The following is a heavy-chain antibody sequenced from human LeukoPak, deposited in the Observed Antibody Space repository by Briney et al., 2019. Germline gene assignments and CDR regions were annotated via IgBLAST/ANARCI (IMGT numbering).Heavy chain of an antibody. CDR3: AGERPSSSWYDF. D-gene: IGHD6-13*01. V-gene: IGHV3-30*03. CDR2: ISYDGSNK. CDR1: GFTFSSYG. Sequence: PGGSLRLSCAASGFTFSSYGMHWVRQAPGKGPEWVAVISYDGSNKYYADSVKGRFTISRDNSKNTLYLQMNSLRAEDTAVYYCAGERPSSSWYDFWGQGTLVTVSS. J-gene: IGHJ5*01.